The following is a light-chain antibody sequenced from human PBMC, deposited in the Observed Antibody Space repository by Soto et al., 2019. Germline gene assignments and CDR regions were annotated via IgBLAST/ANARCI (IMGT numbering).Light chain of an antibody. Sequence: ENVMTQSPGTLSLSPGERATLSCRATQSVTSRYFAWYQQKPVQAPRLLIYGVSSRATDIPDRFSGSGSGTDFTLTISRLEPEDFVVYYCQQYSTLPHAFGQGTKLEVK. CDR3: QQYSTLPHA. J-gene: IGKJ2*01. CDR2: GVS. V-gene: IGKV3-20*01. CDR1: QSVTSRY.